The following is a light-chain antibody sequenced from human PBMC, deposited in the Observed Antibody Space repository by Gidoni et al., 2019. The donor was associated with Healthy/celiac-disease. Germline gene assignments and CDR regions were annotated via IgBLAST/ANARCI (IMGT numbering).Light chain of an antibody. CDR1: QSISSY. CDR3: QQSYSTPYT. Sequence: DIQMTPSPSSLSASVGDRVTITCRASQSISSYLNWYQQKPGKAPKLLIYAASSLQSGVPSRFSGCGSGTDFTLTISSLQPEDFATYYCQQSYSTPYTFXXXTKLEIK. V-gene: IGKV1-39*01. CDR2: AAS. J-gene: IGKJ2*01.